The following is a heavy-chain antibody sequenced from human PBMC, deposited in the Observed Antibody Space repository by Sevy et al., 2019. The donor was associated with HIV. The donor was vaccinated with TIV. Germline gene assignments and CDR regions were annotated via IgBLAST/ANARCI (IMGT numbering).Heavy chain of an antibody. CDR1: GFTFGDYA. V-gene: IGHV3-49*03. CDR2: IRTKAYGGTT. J-gene: IGHJ4*02. Sequence: GGSLRLSCTASGFTFGDYAMNWFRQAPGKGLKWVGFIRTKAYGGTTEYAASVKGRFTISRDDSKSIAYLQMNSLKTEDTAVYYCTRGRYTYVPFDYWGQRTLVTVSS. CDR3: TRGRYTYVPFDY. D-gene: IGHD3-10*02.